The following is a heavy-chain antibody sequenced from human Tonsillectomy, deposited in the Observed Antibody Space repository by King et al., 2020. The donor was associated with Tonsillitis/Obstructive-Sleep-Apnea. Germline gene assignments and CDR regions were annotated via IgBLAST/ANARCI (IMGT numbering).Heavy chain of an antibody. CDR1: GFIFSSYA. D-gene: IGHD3-3*01. V-gene: IGHV3-30*04. J-gene: IGHJ4*02. Sequence: VQLVESGGGVVQPGRSLRLSCAASGFIFSSYAMHWVRQAPGKGLEWVAVISYDGSYKYYADSVKGRFTISRNNSKNMLYLKMNSLRAEQTSVNHCARGTDCDFWSEFDYWGQGTLVTVSS. CDR3: ARGTDCDFWSEFDY. CDR2: ISYDGSYK.